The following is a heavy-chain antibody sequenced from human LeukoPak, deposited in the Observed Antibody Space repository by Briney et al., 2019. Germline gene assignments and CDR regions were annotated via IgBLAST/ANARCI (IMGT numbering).Heavy chain of an antibody. V-gene: IGHV3-53*01. D-gene: IGHD2-15*01. CDR1: GFTVSSNY. CDR2: IYSGGST. J-gene: IGHJ3*02. Sequence: GGSLRLSCAASGFTVSSNYMSWVRQAPGKGLEWVSVIYSGGSTCYADSVKGRFTISRDSSKNTLYLQMNTLRAEDTAVYYCAREYSRADAFDIWGQGTLVTVSS. CDR3: AREYSRADAFDI.